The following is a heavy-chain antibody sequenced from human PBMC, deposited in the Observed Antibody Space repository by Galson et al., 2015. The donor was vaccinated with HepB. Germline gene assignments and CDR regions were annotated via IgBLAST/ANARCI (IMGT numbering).Heavy chain of an antibody. CDR1: GLNFSGYW. V-gene: IGHV3-7*03. CDR3: VRDRGFGANDY. J-gene: IGHJ4*01. D-gene: IGHD3-10*01. Sequence: SLRLSCAASGLNFSGYWMSWVRQAPGKGLEWVANIRPDGGQRAYVDSVKGRFTISRDNAKSSLYRQMDSRGVEDTAVYHCVRDRGFGANDYWGHGTLVTVSS. CDR2: IRPDGGQR.